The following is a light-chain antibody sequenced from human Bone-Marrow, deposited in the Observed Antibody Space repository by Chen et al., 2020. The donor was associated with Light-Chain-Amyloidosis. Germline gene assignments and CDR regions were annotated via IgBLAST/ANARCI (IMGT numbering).Light chain of an antibody. V-gene: IGLV6-57*01. CDR1: SGSIATNY. CDR2: EDD. Sequence: NFKLTQPHSVSESPGKTVIISCTRSSGSIATNYVQWYQQRPGSSPTTVIYEDDQRPSGVPVRFSGSIDRSSNSASLTISGLKTEDEADYYCQSYQGSSQGVFGGGTKLTVL. CDR3: QSYQGSSQGV. J-gene: IGLJ3*02.